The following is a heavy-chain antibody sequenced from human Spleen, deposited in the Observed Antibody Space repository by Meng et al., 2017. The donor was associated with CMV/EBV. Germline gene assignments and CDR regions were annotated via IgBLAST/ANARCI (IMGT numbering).Heavy chain of an antibody. CDR2: INPNSGDT. D-gene: IGHD6-13*01. V-gene: IGHV1-2*02. CDR1: GYTFTGYY. Sequence: ASVKVSCKASGYTFTGYYMHWLRQATGQGLEWMGWINPNSGDTNYAQNFQGRVTMTRDTSISTAYMELSRLKSDDTAVYYCARVSSAAVKRGVDFDYWGQGTLVTVSS. J-gene: IGHJ4*02. CDR3: ARVSSAAVKRGVDFDY.